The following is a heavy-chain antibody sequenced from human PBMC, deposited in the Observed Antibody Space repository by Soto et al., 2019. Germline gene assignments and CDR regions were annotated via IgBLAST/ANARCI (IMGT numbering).Heavy chain of an antibody. V-gene: IGHV1-2*02. CDR2: INPYSGGA. CDR3: ARFMHYSHSGGSSHRCFDM. Sequence: GASVKVSCKASGYTFTDYFFHWVRQAPGQGLEWIGWINPYSGGADLSQKFQGRVTMTRDTSISTAYMEVSSLRSDDTAAFYCARFMHYSHSGGSSHRCFDMWGQGTLVTVSS. D-gene: IGHD2-21*01. J-gene: IGHJ3*02. CDR1: GYTFTDYF.